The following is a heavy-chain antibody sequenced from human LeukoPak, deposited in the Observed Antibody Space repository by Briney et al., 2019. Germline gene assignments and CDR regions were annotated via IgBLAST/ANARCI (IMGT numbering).Heavy chain of an antibody. CDR1: GFTFSSYS. J-gene: IGHJ5*02. Sequence: SGGSLRLSCAASGFTFSSYSMNWVRQAPGKGLEWVSSISSSSSSYIYYADSVKGRFTISRDNAKNSLYLQMNSLRAEDTAVYYCARDKQYYDFWSGYYRDNWFDPWGQGTLVTVSS. V-gene: IGHV3-21*01. CDR3: ARDKQYYDFWSGYYRDNWFDP. D-gene: IGHD3-3*01. CDR2: ISSSSSSYI.